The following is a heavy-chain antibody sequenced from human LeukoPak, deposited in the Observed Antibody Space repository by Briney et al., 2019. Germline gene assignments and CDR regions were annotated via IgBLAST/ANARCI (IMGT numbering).Heavy chain of an antibody. CDR3: ARDPGGYESLYTNFDY. CDR1: GYTFTSYG. CDR2: ISAYSGNT. Sequence: ASVKVSCKASGYTFTSYGISWVRQAPGQGLEWMGWISAYSGNTNYAQKLQGRVTMTTDTSTSTAYMELRSLRSDDTAVYYCARDPGGYESLYTNFDYWGQGTLVTVSS. J-gene: IGHJ4*02. V-gene: IGHV1-18*04. D-gene: IGHD5-12*01.